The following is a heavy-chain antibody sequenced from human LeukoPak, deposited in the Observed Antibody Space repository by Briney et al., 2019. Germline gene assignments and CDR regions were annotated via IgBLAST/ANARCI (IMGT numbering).Heavy chain of an antibody. Sequence: ASVKVSCKASGYTFTSYYMHWVRQAPGQGLEWMGIINPSGGSTSYAQKFQGRVTMTRDTSTSTVYMELSSLRSEDTAVYYCARMDRDGSSVFWFDPWGQGTLVTVSS. CDR2: INPSGGST. D-gene: IGHD3-22*01. CDR1: GYTFTSYY. J-gene: IGHJ5*02. V-gene: IGHV1-46*01. CDR3: ARMDRDGSSVFWFDP.